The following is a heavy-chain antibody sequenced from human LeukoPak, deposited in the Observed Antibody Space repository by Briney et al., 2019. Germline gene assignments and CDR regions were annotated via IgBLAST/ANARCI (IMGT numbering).Heavy chain of an antibody. CDR2: ISYDGSNK. Sequence: GGSLRLSCAASGFTFSSYGMHWVRQAPGKGLEWVAVISYDGSNKYYADSVKGRFTISRDNSKNTLFLQMSSLRAEDTAAYYCARATTTTSNYYYGLDVWGQGTTVTVSS. J-gene: IGHJ6*02. V-gene: IGHV3-30*03. D-gene: IGHD5-24*01. CDR1: GFTFSSYG. CDR3: ARATTTTSNYYYGLDV.